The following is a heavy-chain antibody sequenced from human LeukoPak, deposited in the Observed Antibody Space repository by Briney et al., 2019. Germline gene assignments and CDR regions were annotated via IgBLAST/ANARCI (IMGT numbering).Heavy chain of an antibody. CDR3: AAVEGWLVRGIYGMDV. V-gene: IGHV1-58*02. Sequence: SVKVSCKASGYTFTAYYMHWVRQARGQRLEWIGWIVVGSGNTNYAQKFQERVTITRDMSTSTAYMELSSLRSEDTAVYYCAAVEGWLVRGIYGMDVWGQGTTVTVSS. CDR2: IVVGSGNT. J-gene: IGHJ6*02. CDR1: GYTFTAYY. D-gene: IGHD6-19*01.